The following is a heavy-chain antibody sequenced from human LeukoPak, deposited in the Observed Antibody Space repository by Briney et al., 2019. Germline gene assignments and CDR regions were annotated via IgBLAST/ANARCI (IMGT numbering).Heavy chain of an antibody. CDR1: GYTFSVYG. CDR3: AREFRPYDFWSDYYIFDY. Sequence: GASVKVSCKASGYTFSVYGITWVRRAPGQGLEWMGWISPYNGNTSYAQKLQGRVTMTTDTSTSTAYMELKSLRSDDTAVYYCAREFRPYDFWSDYYIFDYWGQGTLVTVSS. V-gene: IGHV1-18*01. CDR2: ISPYNGNT. D-gene: IGHD3/OR15-3a*01. J-gene: IGHJ4*02.